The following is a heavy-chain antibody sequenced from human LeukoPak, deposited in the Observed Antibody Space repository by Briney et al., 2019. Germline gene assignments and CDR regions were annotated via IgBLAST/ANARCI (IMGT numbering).Heavy chain of an antibody. Sequence: GGSLRLSCAASGFTFSAYWMHWVRQAPGKGLVWVSRISTDGSITTYADSAKGRFTISRDNAKNTLYLQMNSLRAEDTAVYYCTRDSGAGDYWGQGTPVTVSS. J-gene: IGHJ4*02. CDR2: ISTDGSIT. V-gene: IGHV3-74*01. D-gene: IGHD1-26*01. CDR3: TRDSGAGDY. CDR1: GFTFSAYW.